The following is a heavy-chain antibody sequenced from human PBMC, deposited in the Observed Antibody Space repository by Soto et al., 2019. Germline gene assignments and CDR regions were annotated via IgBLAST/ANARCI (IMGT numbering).Heavy chain of an antibody. Sequence: PSETLSLTCTVSGGSISSSSYYWGWIRQPPGKGLEWIGSIYYSGSTYYNPSLKSRVTISVDTSKNQFSLKLSSVTAADTAVYYCARQYDTAHCGGDCYHDAFDIWGQRTMVTVSS. CDR3: ARQYDTAHCGGDCYHDAFDI. CDR2: IYYSGST. J-gene: IGHJ3*02. V-gene: IGHV4-39*01. D-gene: IGHD2-21*02. CDR1: GGSISSSSYY.